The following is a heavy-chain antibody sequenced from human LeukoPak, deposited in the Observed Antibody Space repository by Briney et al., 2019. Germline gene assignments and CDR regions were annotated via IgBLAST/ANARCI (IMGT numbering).Heavy chain of an antibody. J-gene: IGHJ4*02. CDR2: IYYSGST. V-gene: IGHV4-61*01. CDR1: GGSVSSGSYY. D-gene: IGHD3-10*01. CDR3: AREGLASMVRGVIPY. Sequence: SETLSLTCTVSGGSVSSGSYYWSWIRQLPGKGLERFGYIYYSGSTHYNPSLKSRVTISADTSKNQFSLKLSSVTAADTAVYYCAREGLASMVRGVIPYWGQGTLVTVSS.